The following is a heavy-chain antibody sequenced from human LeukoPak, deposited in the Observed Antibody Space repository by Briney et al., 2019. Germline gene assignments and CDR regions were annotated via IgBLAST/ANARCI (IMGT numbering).Heavy chain of an antibody. V-gene: IGHV4-34*01. CDR3: ARSPGYCSSTSCSRVDY. D-gene: IGHD2-2*01. CDR1: GGSFSGYY. J-gene: IGHJ4*02. Sequence: PSETLSLTCAVYGGSFSGYYWSWIRQPPGKGLEWIGEINHSGSTNYNPSLKSRVTISVDTSKNQFSLKLSSVTAAGTAVYYCARSPGYCSSTSCSRVDYWGQGTLVTVSS. CDR2: INHSGST.